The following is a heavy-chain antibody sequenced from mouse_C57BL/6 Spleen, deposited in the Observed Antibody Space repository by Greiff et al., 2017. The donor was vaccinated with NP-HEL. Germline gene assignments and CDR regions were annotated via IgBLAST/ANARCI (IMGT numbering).Heavy chain of an antibody. CDR3: ARYYGSSLWYFDY. Sequence: VQLQQPGAELVRPGSSVKLSCKASGYTFTSYWMHWVKQRPIQGLEWIGNIDPSDSETHYNQKFKDKATLTVDKSSSTAYMQLSSLTSEDSAVYYCARYYGSSLWYFDYWGQGTTLTVSS. D-gene: IGHD1-1*01. CDR1: GYTFTSYW. V-gene: IGHV1-52*01. J-gene: IGHJ2*01. CDR2: IDPSDSET.